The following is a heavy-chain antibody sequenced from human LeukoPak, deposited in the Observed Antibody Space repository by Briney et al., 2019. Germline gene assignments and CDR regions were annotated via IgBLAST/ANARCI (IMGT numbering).Heavy chain of an antibody. CDR1: GYSFTSYW. Sequence: GESLKISCKGSGYSFTSYWIGWVRQMPGKGLEWMGMIYPGDSDTRYSPSFQGQVTISADKSISTAYLQWSSLKASDTAMYYCARHPSYGDYYYYYMGVWGKGTTVTVSS. CDR3: ARHPSYGDYYYYYMGV. CDR2: IYPGDSDT. J-gene: IGHJ6*03. V-gene: IGHV5-51*01. D-gene: IGHD4-17*01.